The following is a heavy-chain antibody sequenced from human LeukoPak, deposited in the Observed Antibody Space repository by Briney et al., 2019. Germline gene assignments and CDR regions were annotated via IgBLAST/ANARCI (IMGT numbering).Heavy chain of an antibody. CDR2: FSAYNGNT. V-gene: IGHV1-18*01. J-gene: IGHJ5*02. Sequence: EASLKVSCEESGYSFTRSGICCGREAPGQGLEWMGQFSAYNGNTNYAQTPQRTVSMSTDTTTSTAYMELRSVRSDDTDVYKGARDSSSWYSGWFDPWGQGTLVTVSS. CDR3: ARDSSSWYSGWFDP. D-gene: IGHD6-13*01. CDR1: GYSFTRSG.